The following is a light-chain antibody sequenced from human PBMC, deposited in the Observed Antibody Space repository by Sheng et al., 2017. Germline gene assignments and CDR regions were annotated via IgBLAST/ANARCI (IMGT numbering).Light chain of an antibody. J-gene: IGKJ1*01. CDR3: QQYRPPWT. CDR1: QSVSSN. Sequence: EIVMTQSPATLSVSPGERATLSCRASQSVSSNLAWYQQKPGQAPRLLIYGASTRATGIPARFSGSGSGTEFTLTISSLQSEDFAVYYCQQYRPPWTFGQGTKVEIK. CDR2: GAS. V-gene: IGKV3-15*01.